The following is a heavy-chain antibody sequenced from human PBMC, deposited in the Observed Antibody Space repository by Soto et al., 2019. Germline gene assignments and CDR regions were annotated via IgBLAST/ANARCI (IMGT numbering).Heavy chain of an antibody. CDR3: ARVDHDYGDPNYYYYGMDV. CDR2: ISYDGSNK. CDR1: GFTFSSYA. D-gene: IGHD4-17*01. J-gene: IGHJ6*02. V-gene: IGHV3-30-3*01. Sequence: GGSLRLSCAASGFTFSSYAMHWVRQAPGKGLEWVAVISYDGSNKYYADSVKGRFTISRDNSKNTLYLQMNSLRAEDTAVYYCARVDHDYGDPNYYYYGMDVWGQGTTVTVSS.